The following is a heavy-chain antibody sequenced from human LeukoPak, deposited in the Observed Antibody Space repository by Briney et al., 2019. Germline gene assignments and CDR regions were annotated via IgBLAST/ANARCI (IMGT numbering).Heavy chain of an antibody. Sequence: SETLSLTCTVSGGSISSGGYYWSWIRQHPGKGLEWIGYIYYSGSTYYNPSLKSRVTISVDTSKNQFSLKLSSVTAADTAVYYCARGGYSSGWYRGAFDIWGQGTMVTVSS. D-gene: IGHD6-19*01. J-gene: IGHJ3*02. CDR3: ARGGYSSGWYRGAFDI. CDR2: IYYSGST. CDR1: GGSISSGGYY. V-gene: IGHV4-31*03.